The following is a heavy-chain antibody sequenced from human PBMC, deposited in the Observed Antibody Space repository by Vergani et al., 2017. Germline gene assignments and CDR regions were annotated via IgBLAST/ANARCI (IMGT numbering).Heavy chain of an antibody. V-gene: IGHV4-39*01. J-gene: IGHJ5*02. Sequence: QLQLQESGPGLVKPSETLSLTCTVSGGSISSSSYYWGWIRQPPGKGLEWIGSIYYSGSTYYNPSLKSRVTISVDTSKNQFSLKLSSVTAAETAVYYCARQGEWELLPGYNWFDPWGQGTLVTVSS. CDR1: GGSISSSSYY. CDR3: ARQGEWELLPGYNWFDP. D-gene: IGHD1-26*01. CDR2: IYYSGST.